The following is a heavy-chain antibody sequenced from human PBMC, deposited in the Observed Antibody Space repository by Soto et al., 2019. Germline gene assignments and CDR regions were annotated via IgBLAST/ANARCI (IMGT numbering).Heavy chain of an antibody. CDR2: ISGSDDST. V-gene: IGHV3-23*01. J-gene: IGHJ4*02. CDR3: AKRSSPSTFDY. CDR1: GFTFSSYA. Sequence: EVQLLESGGGLVQPGESLRLSCAASGFTFSSYAMSWVRQAPGKGLEWVSVISGSDDSTYYADSVKGRFTISRDNSKNTLYLQMNSLRAEDTDVYYWAKRSSPSTFDYWGQGTLVTVSS. D-gene: IGHD6-6*01.